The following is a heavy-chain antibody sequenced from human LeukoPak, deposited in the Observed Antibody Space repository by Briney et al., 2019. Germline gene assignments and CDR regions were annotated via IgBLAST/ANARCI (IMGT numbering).Heavy chain of an antibody. CDR3: AREETMVRGERYYYMDV. V-gene: IGHV1-2*02. D-gene: IGHD3-10*01. Sequence: ASVKVSCKASGYTFTGCYMHWVRQAPGQGLEWMGWIKPNSGDTNYAQKFHGRVTMTRDTSISTAYMELSRLRSDDTAVYYCAREETMVRGERYYYMDVWGKGTTVTVSS. J-gene: IGHJ6*03. CDR2: IKPNSGDT. CDR1: GYTFTGCY.